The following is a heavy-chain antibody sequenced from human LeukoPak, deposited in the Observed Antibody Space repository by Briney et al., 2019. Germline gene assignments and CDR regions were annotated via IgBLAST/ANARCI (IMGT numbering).Heavy chain of an antibody. Sequence: GGSLRLSCAASGFTFSSYEMNWVRQAPGKGLEWVSYISSSGSTIYHADSVKGRFTISRDNAKNSLYLQMNSLRAEDTAVYYCAKVAGYCTGGSCYGALDYWGQGTLVTVSS. CDR1: GFTFSSYE. V-gene: IGHV3-48*03. CDR3: AKVAGYCTGGSCYGALDY. J-gene: IGHJ4*02. CDR2: ISSSGSTI. D-gene: IGHD2-15*01.